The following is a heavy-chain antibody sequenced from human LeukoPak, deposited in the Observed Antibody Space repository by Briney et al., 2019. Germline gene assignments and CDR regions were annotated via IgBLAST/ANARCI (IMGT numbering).Heavy chain of an antibody. CDR1: GYSITSDYY. J-gene: IGHJ6*03. Sequence: WETLSLTCTVSGYSITSDYYWSWIRQPPGKGLEWIGEINHSGSTNYNPSLKSRVTISVDTSKNQFSLKLSSVTAADTAVYYCARGPWVSGWSYYYYYYYMDVWGKGTTVTVSS. CDR2: INHSGST. D-gene: IGHD6-19*01. CDR3: ARGPWVSGWSYYYYYYYMDV. V-gene: IGHV4-34*01.